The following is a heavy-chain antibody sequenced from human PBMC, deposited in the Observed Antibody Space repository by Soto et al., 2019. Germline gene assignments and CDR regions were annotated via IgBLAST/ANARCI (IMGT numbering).Heavy chain of an antibody. V-gene: IGHV3-30*18. J-gene: IGHJ4*02. CDR1: GFTFSSYG. CDR3: AKDYKTVTRLFDY. CDR2: ISYDGSNK. D-gene: IGHD4-17*01. Sequence: GGSLRLSCAASGFTFSSYGMHWVRQAPGKGLEWVAVISYDGSNKYYADSVKGRFTISRDNSKNTLYLQMNSLRAEDTAVYYCAKDYKTVTRLFDYWGQGTLVTVSS.